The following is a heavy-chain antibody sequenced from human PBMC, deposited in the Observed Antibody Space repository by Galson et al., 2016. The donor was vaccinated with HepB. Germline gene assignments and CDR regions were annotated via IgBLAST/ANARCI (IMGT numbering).Heavy chain of an antibody. CDR3: VRVGEYRSGWLEGFDS. J-gene: IGHJ4*02. D-gene: IGHD6-19*01. V-gene: IGHV3-74*03. Sequence: SLRLSCAASGFTFNDYWMHWVRQAPGKGLVWVSRIDSNSVTTTYADSVKGRFTISRDNFKNMVYLQMNSLRAEDTALYFCVRVGEYRSGWLEGFDSWGQGTLVTVSS. CDR1: GFTFNDYW. CDR2: IDSNSVTT.